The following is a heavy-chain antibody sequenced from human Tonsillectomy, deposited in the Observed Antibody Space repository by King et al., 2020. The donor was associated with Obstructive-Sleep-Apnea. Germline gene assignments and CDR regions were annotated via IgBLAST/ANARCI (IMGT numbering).Heavy chain of an antibody. V-gene: IGHV4-39*07. CDR2: IYYSGST. D-gene: IGHD4-17*01. Sequence: QLQESGPGLVKPSETLSLTCTVSGGSISSSSYYWGWIRQPPGKGLEWIGSIYYSGSTYYNPSLKSRVTISVDTSKNQLSLKLSSVTAADTAVYYCASAPNGDHGDYFDYWGQGTLVTVSS. CDR3: ASAPNGDHGDYFDY. J-gene: IGHJ4*02. CDR1: GGSISSSSYY.